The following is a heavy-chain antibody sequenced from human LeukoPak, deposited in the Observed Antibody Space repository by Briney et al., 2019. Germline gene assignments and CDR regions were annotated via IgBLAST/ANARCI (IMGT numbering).Heavy chain of an antibody. Sequence: PSETLSLTCTVSGGSLSSYYWSWIRQPPGRGLEWIGYIYYSGSTNYNPSLKSRVTISVDTSKNQFSLKLSSVTAADTAVYYCARAFSPEWLDPIAGYYFDYWGQGTLVTVSS. CDR2: IYYSGST. D-gene: IGHD3-3*01. J-gene: IGHJ4*02. CDR3: ARAFSPEWLDPIAGYYFDY. CDR1: GGSLSSYY. V-gene: IGHV4-59*01.